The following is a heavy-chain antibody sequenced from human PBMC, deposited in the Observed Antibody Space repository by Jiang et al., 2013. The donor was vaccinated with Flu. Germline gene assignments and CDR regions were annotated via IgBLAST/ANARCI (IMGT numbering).Heavy chain of an antibody. CDR1: GGSISSYY. D-gene: IGHD1-26*01. V-gene: IGHV4-59*01. Sequence: GLVKPSETLSLTCTVSGGSISSYYWSWIRQPPGKGLEWIGYIYYSGSTNYNPSLKSRVTISVDTSKNQFSLKLSSVTAADTAVYYCARVISGSYHREVDYWGQGTLVTVSS. J-gene: IGHJ4*02. CDR2: IYYSGST. CDR3: ARVISGSYHREVDY.